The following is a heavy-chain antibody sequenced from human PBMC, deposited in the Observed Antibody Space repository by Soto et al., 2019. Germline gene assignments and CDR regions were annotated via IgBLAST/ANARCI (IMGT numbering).Heavy chain of an antibody. CDR3: ARGRRVPAAMGAYYYYYMDV. CDR1: GYTFTSYD. J-gene: IGHJ6*03. CDR2: MNPNSGNT. V-gene: IGHV1-8*01. Sequence: QVQLVQSGAEVKKPGASVKVSCKASGYTFTSYDINWVRQATGQGLAWMGWMNPNSGNTGYAQKFQGRVTMTRNTSISTAYMELSSLRSEDTAVYYCARGRRVPAAMGAYYYYYMDVWGKGTTVTVSS. D-gene: IGHD2-2*01.